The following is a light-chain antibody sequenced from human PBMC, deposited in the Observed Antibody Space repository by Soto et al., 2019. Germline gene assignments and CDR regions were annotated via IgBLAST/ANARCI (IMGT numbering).Light chain of an antibody. CDR2: YDS. Sequence: SYVLTQPPSLSVAPGKTASITCGGTSIGTKSVHWFQQRPGQAPVLVMSYDSDRPSGIPERFSGTNSENTATLTISRVEVGDEADYYCQVWDRSSDHVLFGGGTQLTVL. CDR3: QVWDRSSDHVL. CDR1: SIGTKS. V-gene: IGLV3-21*04. J-gene: IGLJ2*01.